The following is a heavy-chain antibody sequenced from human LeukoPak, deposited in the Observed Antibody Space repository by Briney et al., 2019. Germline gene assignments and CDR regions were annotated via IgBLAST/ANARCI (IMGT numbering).Heavy chain of an antibody. Sequence: GASVKVSCKASGYTFTSYYMHWVRQAPGQGLEWMGWISAYNGNTNYAQKLQGRVTMTTDTSTSTAYMELRSLRSDDTAVYYCARAVNYDILTGYRYWGQGTLVTVSS. CDR3: ARAVNYDILTGYRY. V-gene: IGHV1-18*04. J-gene: IGHJ4*02. D-gene: IGHD3-9*01. CDR2: ISAYNGNT. CDR1: GYTFTSYY.